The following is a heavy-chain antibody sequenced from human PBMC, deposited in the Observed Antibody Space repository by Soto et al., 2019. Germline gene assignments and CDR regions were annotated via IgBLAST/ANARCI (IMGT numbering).Heavy chain of an antibody. CDR2: IYWDTNK. D-gene: IGHD2-21*02. V-gene: IGHV2-5*02. J-gene: IGHJ4*02. CDR1: GFSLSTSGVG. CDR3: AHRSTASLFDS. Sequence: QITLKESGPTLVKPTQTLTLTCTFSGFSLSTSGVGVGWLRQPPGKAPECLAVIYWDTNKRYSPSLESRLTIIKDTSKNQVVLIMTNMDPADTATHYCAHRSTASLFDSWGQGALVIVSS.